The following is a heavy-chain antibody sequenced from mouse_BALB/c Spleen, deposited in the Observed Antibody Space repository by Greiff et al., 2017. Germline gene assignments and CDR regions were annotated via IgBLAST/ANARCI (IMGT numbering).Heavy chain of an antibody. CDR3: NAYDYPGAY. CDR1: GFNIKDYY. V-gene: IGHV14-4*02. D-gene: IGHD2-4*01. Sequence: EVQLQQSGAELVRSGASVKLSCTASGFNIKDYYMHWVKQRPEQGLEWIGWIGPENGDTEYAPKFQGKATMTADTSSNTAYLQLSSLTSEDNAVNYFNAYDYPGAYWGQGTLVTVSA. J-gene: IGHJ3*01. CDR2: IGPENGDT.